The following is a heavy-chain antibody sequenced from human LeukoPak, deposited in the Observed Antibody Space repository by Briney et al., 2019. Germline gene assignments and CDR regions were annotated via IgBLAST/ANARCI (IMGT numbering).Heavy chain of an antibody. Sequence: SDTLSLTYAVSGGPFSRYFWSWIRQSSAKGLEWIREIHNSGTTNYNPSLNSRVTISEDTSKHQFYLNLSSVTAADTAVYYCARRYYYNLGSFPFDFWGQGTLVTVSS. CDR3: ARRYYYNLGSFPFDF. J-gene: IGHJ4*02. CDR1: GGPFSRYF. V-gene: IGHV4-34*01. D-gene: IGHD3-10*01. CDR2: IHNSGTT.